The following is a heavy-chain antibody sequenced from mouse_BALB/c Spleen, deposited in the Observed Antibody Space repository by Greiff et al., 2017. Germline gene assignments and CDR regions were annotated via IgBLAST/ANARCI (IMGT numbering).Heavy chain of an antibody. CDR1: GYSITSYYA. V-gene: IGHV3-2*02. CDR2: ISYSGST. J-gene: IGHJ3*01. D-gene: IGHD2-4*01. CDR3: ASSGGYDYDGFAY. Sequence: EVKLVESGPGLVKPSQSLSLTCTVTGYSITSYYAWNWIRQFPGNKLEWMGYISYSGSTSYNPSLKSRISITRDTSKNQFFLQLNSVTTEDTATYYCASSGGYDYDGFAYWGQGTLVTVSA.